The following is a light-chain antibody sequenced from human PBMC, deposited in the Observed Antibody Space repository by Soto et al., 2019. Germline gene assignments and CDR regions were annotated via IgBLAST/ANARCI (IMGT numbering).Light chain of an antibody. V-gene: IGLV2-23*01. Sequence: QSVLTQPASVSGSPGQSITISCTGTSSDVGSYNLVSWYQQHPGKAPKLMIYEGSKRPSGVPNRFSGSKSGNTASLTISGLQAEDEADYYCCSYAGSSTWVFGGGTKLTVL. CDR3: CSYAGSSTWV. CDR1: SSDVGSYNL. J-gene: IGLJ3*02. CDR2: EGS.